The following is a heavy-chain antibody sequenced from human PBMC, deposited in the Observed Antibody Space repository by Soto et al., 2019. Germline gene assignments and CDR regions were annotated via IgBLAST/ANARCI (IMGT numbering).Heavy chain of an antibody. CDR2: INPNSGGT. D-gene: IGHD5-18*01. CDR3: ARSPYAVTLLFDY. Sequence: SVEVSCKARRYTNNCRSMQWAHQAPGQGLEWMGWINPNSGGTNYAQKFQGWVTMTRDTSISTAYMELSRLRSDDTAVYYCARSPYAVTLLFDYWGQGTLVTVSS. J-gene: IGHJ4*02. V-gene: IGHV1-2*04. CDR1: RYTNNCRS.